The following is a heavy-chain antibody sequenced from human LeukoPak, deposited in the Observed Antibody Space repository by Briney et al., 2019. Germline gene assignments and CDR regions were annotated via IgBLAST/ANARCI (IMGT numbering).Heavy chain of an antibody. V-gene: IGHV3-33*01. CDR2: IWYDGSNK. CDR3: ARSGVLLWFGELSPPDY. CDR1: GFTFSSYG. Sequence: PGRSLRLSCAASGFTFSSYGMHWVRQAPGKGLEWVAVIWYDGSNKYYADSVKGRFTISRDNSKNTLYLQMNSLRAEDTAVYYCARSGVLLWFGELSPPDYWGQGTLVIVSS. J-gene: IGHJ4*02. D-gene: IGHD3-10*01.